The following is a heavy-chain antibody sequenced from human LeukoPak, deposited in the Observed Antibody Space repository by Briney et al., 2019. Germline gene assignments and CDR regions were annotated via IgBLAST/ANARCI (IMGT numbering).Heavy chain of an antibody. V-gene: IGHV3-21*05. CDR2: ISSSSSYI. Sequence: GGSLRLSCAASGFTFSSYEMNWVRQAPGKGLEWVSYISSSSSYIYYADSVKGRFTISRDNAKNSLYLQMNSLRAEDTAVYYCARGCSGGSCYFLVSDYWGQGTLVTVSS. CDR1: GFTFSSYE. CDR3: ARGCSGGSCYFLVSDY. J-gene: IGHJ4*02. D-gene: IGHD2-15*01.